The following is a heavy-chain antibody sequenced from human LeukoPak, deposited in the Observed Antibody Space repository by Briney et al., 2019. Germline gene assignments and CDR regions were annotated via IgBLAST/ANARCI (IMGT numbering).Heavy chain of an antibody. V-gene: IGHV4-34*01. CDR1: GGSFSGYY. D-gene: IGHD1-7*01. CDR3: ARENWNYGEDF. CDR2: INHSGST. J-gene: IGHJ4*02. Sequence: PSETLSLTCAVYGGSFSGYYWSWIRQPPGKGLEWIGEINHSGSTNYNPSLKSRVTMSVDTSKSQVSLKLISVTAADTAVYYCARENWNYGEDFWGQGTLVTVSS.